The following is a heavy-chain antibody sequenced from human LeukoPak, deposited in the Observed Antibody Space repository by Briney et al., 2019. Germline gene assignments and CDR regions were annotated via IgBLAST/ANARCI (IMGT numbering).Heavy chain of an antibody. J-gene: IGHJ5*02. V-gene: IGHV3-21*01. CDR3: ARSSPLSWFDP. CDR1: GLTFSSYS. CDR2: ISSSSSYI. Sequence: GGSLRLSCAASGLTFSSYSMNWVRQAPGKGLEWVSSISSSSSYIYYADSVKGRFTISRDNAKNSLYLQMNSLRAEDTAVYYCARSSPLSWFDPWGQGTLVTVSS.